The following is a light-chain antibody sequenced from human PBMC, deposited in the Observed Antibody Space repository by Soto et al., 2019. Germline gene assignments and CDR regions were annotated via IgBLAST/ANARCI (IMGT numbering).Light chain of an antibody. CDR1: SSNIGAGYD. J-gene: IGLJ3*02. V-gene: IGLV1-40*01. CDR3: QSFDSSLSGSL. Sequence: QSVLTQPPSVSGAPGQRVTISCTGGSSNIGAGYDVHWYQQLPGTAPKLLVSGNTNRPSGVPDRFSGSKSGTSASLAITGLQAEDEADYYCQSFDSSLSGSLFGGGTKLTVL. CDR2: GNT.